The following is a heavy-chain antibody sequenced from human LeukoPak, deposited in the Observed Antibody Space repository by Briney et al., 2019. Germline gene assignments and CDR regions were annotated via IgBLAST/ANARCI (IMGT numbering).Heavy chain of an antibody. D-gene: IGHD6-13*01. CDR3: ASYRRYSSSWSTAFDY. Sequence: ASVKVSCKASGYTSTGYYMHWVRQAPGQGLEWMGWINPNSGGTNYAQKFQGRVTMTRDTSISTAYMELSRLRSDDTAVYYCASYRRYSSSWSTAFDYWGQGTLVTVSS. CDR1: GYTSTGYY. CDR2: INPNSGGT. V-gene: IGHV1-2*02. J-gene: IGHJ4*02.